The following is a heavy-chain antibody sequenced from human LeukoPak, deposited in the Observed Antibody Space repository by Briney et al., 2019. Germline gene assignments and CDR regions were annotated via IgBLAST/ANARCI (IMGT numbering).Heavy chain of an antibody. J-gene: IGHJ4*02. CDR1: GFTFSSYS. V-gene: IGHV3-21*01. D-gene: IGHD3-10*01. CDR3: ARVTEGWFGELLNYFDY. CDR2: ISSSSSYI. Sequence: GGSLRLSCAASGFTFSSYSMNWVRQAPGKGLEWVSSISSSSSYIYYADSVKGRFTISRDNAKNSLYLQMNSLRAEGTAVYYCARVTEGWFGELLNYFDYWGQGTLVTVSS.